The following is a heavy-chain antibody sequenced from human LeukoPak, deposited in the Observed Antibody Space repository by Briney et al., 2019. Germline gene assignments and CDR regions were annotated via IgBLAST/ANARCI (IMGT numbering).Heavy chain of an antibody. CDR1: GGSVSSGSYY. D-gene: IGHD4-17*01. CDR3: ARTCGDYADY. Sequence: SETLSLTCTVSGGSVSSGSYYWSWIRQPPGKGLEWIGYIYYSGSTNYNPSLKSRVTISVDTSKNQFSLKLSSVTAADTGVYYCARTCGDYADYWGQGTLVTVSS. J-gene: IGHJ4*02. CDR2: IYYSGST. V-gene: IGHV4-61*01.